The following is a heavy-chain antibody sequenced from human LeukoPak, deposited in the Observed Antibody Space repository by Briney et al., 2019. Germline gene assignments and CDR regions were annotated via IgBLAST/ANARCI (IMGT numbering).Heavy chain of an antibody. Sequence: SETLSLTCAVYGGSFSGYYWSWIRQPPGKGLEWIGEINHSGSTNYNPSLKSRVTISVDTSKNQFSLKLSSVTAADTAVYYCATVVVPGWFDPWGQGNLVTVSS. CDR3: ATVVVPGWFDP. CDR2: INHSGST. CDR1: GGSFSGYY. D-gene: IGHD2-15*01. V-gene: IGHV4-34*01. J-gene: IGHJ5*02.